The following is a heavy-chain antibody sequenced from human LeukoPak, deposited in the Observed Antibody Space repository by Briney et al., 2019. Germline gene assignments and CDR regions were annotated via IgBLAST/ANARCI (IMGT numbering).Heavy chain of an antibody. CDR3: ARNPSGTAMVTS. J-gene: IGHJ5*02. V-gene: IGHV1-69*02. Sequence: ASVKVSCKASGGTFSSYTISWVRQAPGQGLEWMGRIIPILGIANYAQKFQGRVTITADKPTSTAYMELSSLRSEDTAVYYCARNPSGTAMVTSWGQGTLVTVSS. D-gene: IGHD5-18*01. CDR1: GGTFSSYT. CDR2: IIPILGIA.